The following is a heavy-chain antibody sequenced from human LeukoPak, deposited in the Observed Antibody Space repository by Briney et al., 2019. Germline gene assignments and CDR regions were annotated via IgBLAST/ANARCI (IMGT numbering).Heavy chain of an antibody. D-gene: IGHD2-21*01. CDR1: GFTFSSYA. CDR2: ISGSGGST. J-gene: IGHJ3*01. V-gene: IGHV3-23*01. Sequence: GGSLRLSCAASGFTFSSYAMSWARQAPGKGLEWVSAISGSGGSTYCADSVKGRFTISRDNSKNTLYLQMNSLRAEDTAVYYCAKGKVNHDGALDAWGQGTLVTVSS. CDR3: AKGKVNHDGALDA.